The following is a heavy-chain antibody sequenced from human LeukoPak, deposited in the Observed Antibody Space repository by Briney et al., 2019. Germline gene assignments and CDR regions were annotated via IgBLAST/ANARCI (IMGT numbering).Heavy chain of an antibody. CDR2: ISADGSST. Sequence: PGGSLRLSCAASGFTFSRYWMHWVRQAPGMGLEWVSRISADGSSTNYADSVKGRFTISRDNAKNTLYLQMNSLRAEDTAVYYCARDTNYCMDVWGKGTTVIVSS. CDR3: ARDTNYCMDV. CDR1: GFTFSRYW. D-gene: IGHD3-3*01. V-gene: IGHV3-74*01. J-gene: IGHJ6*03.